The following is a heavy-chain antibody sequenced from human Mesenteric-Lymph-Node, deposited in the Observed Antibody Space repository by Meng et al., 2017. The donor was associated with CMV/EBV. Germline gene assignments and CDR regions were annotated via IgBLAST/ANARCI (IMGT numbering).Heavy chain of an antibody. J-gene: IGHJ4*02. CDR2: IRYDGSNK. V-gene: IGHV3-30*02. Sequence: GESLKISCAASGFTFSSYAMSWVRQAPGKGLEWVAFIRYDGSNKYYADSVKGRFTISRDNVKESLYLQMNSLSAEDTAVYYCATDDSAGSSMGCWGQGTLVTVSS. D-gene: IGHD4-11*01. CDR1: GFTFSSYA. CDR3: ATDDSAGSSMGC.